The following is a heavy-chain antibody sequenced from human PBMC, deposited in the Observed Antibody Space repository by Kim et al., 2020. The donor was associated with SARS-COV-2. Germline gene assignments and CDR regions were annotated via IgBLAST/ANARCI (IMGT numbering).Heavy chain of an antibody. CDR3: ARGGYGSGSYYGGTGFDY. V-gene: IGHV1-69*01. D-gene: IGHD3-10*01. J-gene: IGHJ4*02. Sequence: QGRVTITADESTSTAYMELSSLRSEDTAVYYCARGGYGSGSYYGGTGFDYWGQGTLVTVSS.